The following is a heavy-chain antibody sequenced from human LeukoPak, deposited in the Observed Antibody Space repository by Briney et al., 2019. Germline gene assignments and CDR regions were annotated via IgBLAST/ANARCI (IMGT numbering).Heavy chain of an antibody. D-gene: IGHD2-21*02. J-gene: IGHJ4*02. CDR3: ARGDGESFDY. CDR1: GFTFSSYN. Sequence: GGSLRLSCAASGFTFSSYNMNWVCQAPGKGLEWVSSISGSSSYIFYADSVKGRFTISRDNAKNSLYLQMNSLRAEDTAVYYCARGDGESFDYWGQGTLVTVSS. CDR2: ISGSSSYI. V-gene: IGHV3-21*01.